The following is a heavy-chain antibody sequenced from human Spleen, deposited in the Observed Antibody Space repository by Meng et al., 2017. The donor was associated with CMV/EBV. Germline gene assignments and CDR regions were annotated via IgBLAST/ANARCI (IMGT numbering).Heavy chain of an antibody. Sequence: TAAGGTFSSYASKWVRQAAGHGLEWIGSIIPMFRKTNYAQKFQGRVTITTDESSGTVFMELRTLRSDDTAVYYCARHENLLEWFDPWGQGTLVTVSS. CDR3: ARHENLLEWFDP. CDR1: GGTFSSYA. CDR2: IIPMFRKT. V-gene: IGHV1-69*05. J-gene: IGHJ5*02. D-gene: IGHD3-3*01.